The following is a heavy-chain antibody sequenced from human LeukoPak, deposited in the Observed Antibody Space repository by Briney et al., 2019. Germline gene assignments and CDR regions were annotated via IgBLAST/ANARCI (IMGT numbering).Heavy chain of an antibody. CDR1: GFTFNNYA. CDR3: ANDFDH. CDR2: ISGSDDNT. J-gene: IGHJ4*02. Sequence: PGGSLRLSCAASGFTFNNYAMSWVRQAPGKCLEWVSTISGSDDNTYYADSVKGRFTISRDMSKNTLYLQMNSLRADDTAVYYCANDFDHWGQGTLVTVSS. V-gene: IGHV3-23*01.